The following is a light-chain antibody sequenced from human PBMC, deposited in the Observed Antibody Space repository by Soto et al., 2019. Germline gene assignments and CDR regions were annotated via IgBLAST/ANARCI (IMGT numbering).Light chain of an antibody. V-gene: IGLV2-8*01. CDR3: TSYTGSNIWV. J-gene: IGLJ3*02. Sequence: QSALTQPPSASGSPGQSVTISCTGTSSDVGAYKYVSWYQQYPGKAPKLMIYEVNKRPSWVPDRFSGSKSGNTASLTVSGLQAEDEADYYCTSYTGSNIWVFGGGTKLTVL. CDR1: SSDVGAYKY. CDR2: EVN.